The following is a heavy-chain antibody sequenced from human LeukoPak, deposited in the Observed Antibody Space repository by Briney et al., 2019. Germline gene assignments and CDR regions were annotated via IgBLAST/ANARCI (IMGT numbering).Heavy chain of an antibody. J-gene: IGHJ4*02. CDR2: IYHSGST. CDR3: ARQLLGDYYDSSGYHDY. Sequence: SETLSLTCAVSGGSISSSNWWSWVRQPPGKGLEWIGEIYHSGSTNYNPSLNSRVTISVDTSKNQFSLRLSSVTAADTAVYYCARQLLGDYYDSSGYHDYWGQGTLVTVSS. CDR1: GGSISSSNW. V-gene: IGHV4-4*02. D-gene: IGHD3-22*01.